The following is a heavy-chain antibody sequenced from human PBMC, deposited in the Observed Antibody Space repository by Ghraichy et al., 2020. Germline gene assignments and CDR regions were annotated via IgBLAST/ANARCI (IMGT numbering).Heavy chain of an antibody. Sequence: GSLRLSCSVSGGSMSPFHWSWVRKSPGKGLEWIGNIFYTGTATYNSALKIRVTISIDTSTNQFSLKLRSMTAADPAVYYCARVMTSYCGGDCYSHYFAFWGQGTLVTASS. V-gene: IGHV4-59*01. J-gene: IGHJ4*02. CDR3: ARVMTSYCGGDCYSHYFAF. D-gene: IGHD2-21*02. CDR2: IFYTGTA. CDR1: GGSMSPFH.